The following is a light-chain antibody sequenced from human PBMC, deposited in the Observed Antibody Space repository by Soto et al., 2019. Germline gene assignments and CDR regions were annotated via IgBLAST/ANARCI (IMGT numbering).Light chain of an antibody. CDR1: SSDVGAYDY. CDR2: EVT. CDR3: SSFTSDNTVI. V-gene: IGLV2-14*01. Sequence: QSALTQPASMSGSPGQSITISCTGASSDVGAYDYVSWYQQHPGKVPKVMIFEVTNRPSGVSNRFSGSKSGNTASLTISGLQAEDEADYYCSSFTSDNTVIFGGGTKLTVL. J-gene: IGLJ2*01.